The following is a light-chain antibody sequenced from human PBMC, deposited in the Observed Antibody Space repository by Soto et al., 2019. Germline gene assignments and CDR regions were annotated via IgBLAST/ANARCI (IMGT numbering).Light chain of an antibody. V-gene: IGKV3-15*01. CDR3: QQYNNCPRT. CDR1: QSVSSN. CDR2: GAS. Sequence: EIVMTQSPATLSVSPGERATLSCRASQSVSSNLAWYQQKPGQAPRHLIYGASTRATGIPTRFSVSGSGTEFTLTISSLQSEDFAVYYCQQYNNCPRTFGQGTKLEIK. J-gene: IGKJ2*01.